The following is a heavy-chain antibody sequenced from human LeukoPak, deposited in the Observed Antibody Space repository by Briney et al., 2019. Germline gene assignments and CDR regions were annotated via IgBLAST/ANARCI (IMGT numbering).Heavy chain of an antibody. CDR1: GFTFSSYS. Sequence: PGGSLRLSCAASGFTFSSYSMNWVRQAPGKGLEWVSSISSSSYIYYADSVKGRFTISRDNAKNSLYLQMNSLRAEDTAVYYCARDPSSSWYADAFDIWGQGTMVTVSS. V-gene: IGHV3-21*01. CDR3: ARDPSSSWYADAFDI. J-gene: IGHJ3*02. CDR2: ISSSSYI. D-gene: IGHD6-13*01.